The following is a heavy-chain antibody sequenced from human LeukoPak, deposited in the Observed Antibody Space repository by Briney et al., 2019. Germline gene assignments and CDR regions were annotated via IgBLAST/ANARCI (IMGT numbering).Heavy chain of an antibody. J-gene: IGHJ6*03. D-gene: IGHD3-16*01. CDR2: IFHSGST. V-gene: IGHV4-38-2*02. CDR1: GFSLTIGYF. Sequence: SETLSLTCNVSGFSLTIGYFWGWIRQPPGKGLEWIGSIFHSGSTYFNPSLKSRVTMSVDTSKNQFSLQLPSVTAADTAIYYCARETSQKGAHYMDVWGKGTTVTISS. CDR3: ARETSQKGAHYMDV.